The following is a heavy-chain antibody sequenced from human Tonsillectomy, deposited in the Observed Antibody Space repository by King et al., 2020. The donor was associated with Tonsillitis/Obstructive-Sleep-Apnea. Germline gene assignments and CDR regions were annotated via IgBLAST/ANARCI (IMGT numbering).Heavy chain of an antibody. D-gene: IGHD1-14*01. CDR3: APSNQGSFDI. Sequence: VQLVESGGGLVKPGGSLRLSCAASGFTFSSYSMNWVRQAPGKGLEWVSFISSSSSSIYYADSVKGRFTISRDNSKNSLYLQMNSLRAEDTAVYYCAPSNQGSFDIWGQGTMVTVSS. CDR1: GFTFSSYS. V-gene: IGHV3-21*01. J-gene: IGHJ3*02. CDR2: ISSSSSSI.